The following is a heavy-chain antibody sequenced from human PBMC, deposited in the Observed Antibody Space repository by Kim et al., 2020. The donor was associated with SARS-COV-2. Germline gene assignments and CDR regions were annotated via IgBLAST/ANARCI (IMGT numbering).Heavy chain of an antibody. D-gene: IGHD6-13*01. CDR1: GYSISSGYY. J-gene: IGHJ5*02. CDR2: IYHSGST. V-gene: IGHV4-38-2*02. Sequence: SETLSLTCTVSGYSISSGYYWGWIRQPPGKGLEWIGSIYHSGSTYYNPSLKSRVTISVDTSNNQFSLKLSSVTAADTAVYYCVRVGSRWYRWFDPWGQGT. CDR3: VRVGSRWYRWFDP.